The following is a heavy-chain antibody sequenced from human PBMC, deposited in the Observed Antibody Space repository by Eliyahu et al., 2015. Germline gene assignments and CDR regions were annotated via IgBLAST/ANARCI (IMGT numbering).Heavy chain of an antibody. CDR1: GGSISTSDYY. D-gene: IGHD2-2*01. V-gene: IGHV4-39*01. CDR2: IYSNGGA. J-gene: IGHJ6*02. Sequence: QLQVQESGPGLAKPSETLSLTCTVSGGSISTSDYYWVWFRQPPGKRLEWIGSIYSNGGAYYNLPLKSRVTISVDTSKNQFSLKLSSVTAADTALYYCARQHQYYAVDVWGQGTTVTVSS. CDR3: ARQHQYYAVDV.